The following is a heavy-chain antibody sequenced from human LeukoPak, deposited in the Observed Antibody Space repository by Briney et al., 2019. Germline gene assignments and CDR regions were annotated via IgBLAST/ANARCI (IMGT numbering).Heavy chain of an antibody. J-gene: IGHJ3*02. V-gene: IGHV1-2*02. CDR3: ARVEVYSSSPGDAFDI. D-gene: IGHD6-13*01. CDR1: GYTFTGYY. Sequence: ASVKVSCKASGYTFTGYYMHWVRQAPGQGLEWMGWINPNSGGTNYAQKFQGRVTMTRDTSIRTAYMELSRLRSDDTAVYYCARVEVYSSSPGDAFDIWGQGTMVTVSS. CDR2: INPNSGGT.